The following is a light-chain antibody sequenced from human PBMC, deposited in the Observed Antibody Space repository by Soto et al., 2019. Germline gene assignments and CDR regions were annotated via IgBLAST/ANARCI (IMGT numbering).Light chain of an antibody. CDR1: SSDVGIYNY. CDR2: DVI. CDR3: SSYAGSSNV. V-gene: IGLV2-11*01. Sequence: QSALTQPRSVSGSPGQSVTISCTGTSSDVGIYNYVSWYQHHPGKAPKLIIYDVIKRPSGVPDRFSGSKSGNTASLTVSGLQAEDEADYYCSSYAGSSNVFGTGTKLTVL. J-gene: IGLJ1*01.